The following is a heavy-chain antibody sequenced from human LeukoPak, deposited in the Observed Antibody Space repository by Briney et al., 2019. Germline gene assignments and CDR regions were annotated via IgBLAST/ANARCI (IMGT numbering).Heavy chain of an antibody. Sequence: ASVKVSCKASGYTFTSYAMNWVRQAPGQGLEWMGWINTNTGNPTYAQGFTGRFVFSLDTSVGTAYLQISSLKAEDTAVYYCATEGARVRPVTTGFDPWGQGTLVTVSS. D-gene: IGHD4-11*01. CDR3: ATEGARVRPVTTGFDP. J-gene: IGHJ5*02. CDR2: INTNTGNP. CDR1: GYTFTSYA. V-gene: IGHV7-4-1*02.